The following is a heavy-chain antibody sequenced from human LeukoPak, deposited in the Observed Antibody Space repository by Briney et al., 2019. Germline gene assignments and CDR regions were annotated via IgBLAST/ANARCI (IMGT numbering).Heavy chain of an antibody. V-gene: IGHV3-23*01. D-gene: IGHD2-15*01. Sequence: SGGSLRLSCAASGFTFNSHAMSWVRQAPGKGLEWVSAISGSGGSPYYADSVEGRFTISRDNSKYTLYLQMKNLRVEDAARYYCAKGSRYGVAASYYLFASGGQGSLVAVSS. J-gene: IGHJ4*02. CDR1: GFTFNSHA. CDR3: AKGSRYGVAASYYLFAS. CDR2: ISGSGGSP.